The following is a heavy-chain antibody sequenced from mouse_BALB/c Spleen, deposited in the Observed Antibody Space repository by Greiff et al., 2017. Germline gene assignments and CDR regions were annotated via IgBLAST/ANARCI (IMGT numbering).Heavy chain of an antibody. CDR1: GFTFSSFG. CDR2: ISDGGSYT. Sequence: EVLLVESGGGLVQPGGSRKLSCAASGFTFSSFGMHWVRQAPEKGLEWVATISDGGSYTYYPDSVKGRFTISRDNAKNNLDLQMSSLKSEDTAMYYWAREREDHEGFYAMDDWGQGTSVTVSS. CDR3: AREREDHEGFYAMDD. V-gene: IGHV5-4*02. J-gene: IGHJ4*01.